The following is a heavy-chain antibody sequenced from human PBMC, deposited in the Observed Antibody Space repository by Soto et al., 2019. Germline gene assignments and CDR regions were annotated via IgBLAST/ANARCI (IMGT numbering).Heavy chain of an antibody. CDR1: GYIFTGYY. CDR3: ARTSTSGTRFDY. V-gene: IGHV1-2*04. D-gene: IGHD1-1*01. J-gene: IGHJ4*02. CDR2: INPNSGGT. Sequence: GASVKVSCKASGYIFTGYYMHWVRQAPGQGLEWMGWINPNSGGTNYAQKFQGWVTMTRDTSKNQFSLKLNSVTAADTALYYCARTSTSGTRFDYWGQGSLVTVSS.